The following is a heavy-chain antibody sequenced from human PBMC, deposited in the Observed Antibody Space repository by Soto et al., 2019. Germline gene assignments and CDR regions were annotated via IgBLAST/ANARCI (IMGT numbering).Heavy chain of an antibody. D-gene: IGHD4-17*01. V-gene: IGHV4-31*03. Sequence: QVQLQEWGPGLVKPSQTLSLTCTVSGGSISSGGYYWSWIRQHPGKGLEWIGYIYYSGSTYYNPSLKRRVTISVDTSKNQFSLKLSSVTAADTAVYYCARVWRGDDFSGDYLHFDYWGQGTLVTVSS. CDR1: GGSISSGGYY. J-gene: IGHJ4*02. CDR3: ARVWRGDDFSGDYLHFDY. CDR2: IYYSGST.